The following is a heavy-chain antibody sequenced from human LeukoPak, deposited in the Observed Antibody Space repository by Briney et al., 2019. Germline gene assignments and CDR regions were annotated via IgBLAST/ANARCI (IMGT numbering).Heavy chain of an antibody. CDR1: GGTFSSYA. J-gene: IGHJ4*02. V-gene: IGHV1-69*04. D-gene: IGHD3-22*01. Sequence: ASVKVSCKASGGTFSSYAISWVRQAPGQGLEWMGRIIPIFGIANYAQKFQGRVTITADKSTSTAYMELSSLRSEDTAVYYCARRDYDSSGYYKGVDYWGQGTLVTVSS. CDR2: IIPIFGIA. CDR3: ARRDYDSSGYYKGVDY.